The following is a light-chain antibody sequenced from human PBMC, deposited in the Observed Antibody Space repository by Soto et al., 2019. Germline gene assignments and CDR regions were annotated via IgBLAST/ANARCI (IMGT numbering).Light chain of an antibody. Sequence: EIVMTQSPATLSVSPGERATLSCRASQSVSSNLAWYQQKPGQAPRLLIYGASTRATGIPARFSGSGSGTEFTLTISSLQSEDFAVYYCQQYSNGPPWTFGQGTKVDIK. CDR3: QQYSNGPPWT. CDR1: QSVSSN. CDR2: GAS. J-gene: IGKJ1*01. V-gene: IGKV3-15*01.